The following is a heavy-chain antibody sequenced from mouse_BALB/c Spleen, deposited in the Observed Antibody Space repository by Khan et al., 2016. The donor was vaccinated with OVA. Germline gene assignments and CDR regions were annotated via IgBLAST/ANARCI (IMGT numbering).Heavy chain of an antibody. CDR1: GYSITSEFA. CDR3: ARKDYYDYDPFPY. D-gene: IGHD2-4*01. Sequence: EGKMKKEGPGLVKPSQSLSLTCTVTGYSITSEFAWNWIRQFPGNKLEWMGYISYSGNTRYNPSLKSLISITRDTSRNQFFLQLNSVTTEDTATYYCARKDYYDYDPFPYWGQGTLVTVSA. J-gene: IGHJ3*01. V-gene: IGHV3-2*02. CDR2: ISYSGNT.